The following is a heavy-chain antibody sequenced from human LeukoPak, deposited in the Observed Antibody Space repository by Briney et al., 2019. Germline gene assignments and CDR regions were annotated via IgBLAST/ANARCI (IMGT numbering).Heavy chain of an antibody. CDR3: ARGDFDY. J-gene: IGHJ4*02. Sequence: GGSLRLSCAASGFTFSSYSMNWVRQAPGKGLEWVSIAFSDGRTFYADSVKGRFTISRDSSKNTVFLQMNSLGAEDTAVYYCARGDFDYWGQGTLVTVSS. V-gene: IGHV3-53*01. CDR1: GFTFSSYS. CDR2: AFSDGRT.